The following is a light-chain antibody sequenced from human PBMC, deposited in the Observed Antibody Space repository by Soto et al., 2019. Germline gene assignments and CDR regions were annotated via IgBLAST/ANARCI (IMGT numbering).Light chain of an antibody. Sequence: DVVMTQSPLSLPVTLGQPASISCRSSQSLVYSDGNTYLNWYQQTPGKAPELLIFAASSMQSGVPARFSGSGSGTEFTLTISSLQPDDFATYYCQQYNTYSTFGQGTRLEIK. CDR3: QQYNTYST. V-gene: IGKV2-30*01. CDR1: QSLVYSDGNTY. CDR2: AAS. J-gene: IGKJ5*01.